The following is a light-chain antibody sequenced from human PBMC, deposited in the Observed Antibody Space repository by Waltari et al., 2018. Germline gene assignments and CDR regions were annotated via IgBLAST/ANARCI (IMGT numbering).Light chain of an antibody. CDR3: CSYAGSYTLKV. J-gene: IGLJ2*01. CDR2: DVS. Sequence: QSALTQPRSVSGSPGQSVTISCTGTSSDVGGYNYVSWYQQHPGKAPKLMIYDVSKRPSGVPDRFSCSKSGNTASLTISGLQAEDEADYYCCSYAGSYTLKVFGGGTKLTVL. CDR1: SSDVGGYNY. V-gene: IGLV2-11*01.